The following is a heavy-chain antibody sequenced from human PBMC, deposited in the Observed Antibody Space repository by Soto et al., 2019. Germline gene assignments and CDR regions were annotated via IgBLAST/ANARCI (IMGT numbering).Heavy chain of an antibody. CDR1: SGSISSSNW. CDR3: ASGFDYGDYYFDY. J-gene: IGHJ4*02. D-gene: IGHD4-17*01. V-gene: IGHV4-4*02. Sequence: QVQLQESGPGLVKPSGTLSLTCAVSSGSISSSNWWSWVRQPPGKGLEWIGEIYHSGSTTYNPSLKSRVTISVDKAKNQFSLKLSSVTAADTAVYYCASGFDYGDYYFDYWGQGTLVTVSS. CDR2: IYHSGST.